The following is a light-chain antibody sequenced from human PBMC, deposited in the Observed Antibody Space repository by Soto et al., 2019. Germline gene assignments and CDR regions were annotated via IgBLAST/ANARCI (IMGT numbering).Light chain of an antibody. CDR3: DQYDNWPQT. CDR1: QSVSIH. J-gene: IGKJ1*01. V-gene: IGKV3-15*01. Sequence: ERLMTQSPATLSVSPGARATLSCRASQSVSIHVAWYQQKPGQAPRLVMFDASTRATGIPARFSGSGSGTEFTLTINSLQSEGFGFYYCDQYDNWPQTVGQGAKVEVK. CDR2: DAS.